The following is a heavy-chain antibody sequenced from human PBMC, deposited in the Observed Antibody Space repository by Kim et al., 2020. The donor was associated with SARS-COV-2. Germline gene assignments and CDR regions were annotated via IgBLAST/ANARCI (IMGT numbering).Heavy chain of an antibody. Sequence: GGSLRLSCAASGFTFSSYEMSWVRQAPGKGLEWVSYISSSGSTIYYADSVKGRFTISRDNAKNSLYLQMNSLRAEDTAVYYCARVGGGGYKQLDYWGQGTLVTVSS. CDR3: ARVGGGGYKQLDY. CDR1: GFTFSSYE. V-gene: IGHV3-48*03. J-gene: IGHJ4*02. D-gene: IGHD5-12*01. CDR2: ISSSGSTI.